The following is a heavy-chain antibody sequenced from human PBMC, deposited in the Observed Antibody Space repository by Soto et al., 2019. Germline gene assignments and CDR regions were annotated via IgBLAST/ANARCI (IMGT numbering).Heavy chain of an antibody. J-gene: IGHJ6*04. CDR2: IYSGGET. D-gene: IGHD3-10*01. CDR1: GFAVRHNY. Sequence: EVQLVESGGGLVQPGGSLRLSCTASGFAVRHNYMTWVRQAPGKGLEWVSLIYSGGETAYADSVKGRFTISRHISQNKLYLQMNSLRAEDTAVYYCARKTDSIPSGGDVWGKGTAVTVSS. V-gene: IGHV3-53*04. CDR3: ARKTDSIPSGGDV.